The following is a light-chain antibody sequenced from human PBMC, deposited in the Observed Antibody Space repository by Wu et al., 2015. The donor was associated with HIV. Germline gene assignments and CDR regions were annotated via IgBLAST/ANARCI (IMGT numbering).Light chain of an antibody. CDR2: GAS. CDR1: QSVNNNY. CDR3: HQYGSSPRT. Sequence: ENVLTQSPGTLSLSPGERVTLSCRASQSVNNNYLAWYQQRPGQAPRLLIYGASSRATGIPDRFSGSGSGTAFTLTISRLEPEDFALYYCHQYGSSPRTFGQGTKVEVK. J-gene: IGKJ1*01. V-gene: IGKV3-20*01.